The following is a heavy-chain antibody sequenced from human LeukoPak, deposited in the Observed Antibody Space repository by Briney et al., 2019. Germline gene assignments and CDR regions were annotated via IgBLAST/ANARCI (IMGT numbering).Heavy chain of an antibody. V-gene: IGHV4-39*07. CDR3: ARVRGGNSSSWYWKFGWFDP. CDR1: GGSISSSSYS. Sequence: KSSETLSLTCTVSGGSISSSSYSWGWIRQPPGKGLEWIGSIYYSGSTYYNPSLKSRVTISVDTSKNQFSLKLSSVTAADTAVYYCARVRGGNSSSWYWKFGWFDPWGQGTLVTVSS. D-gene: IGHD6-13*01. J-gene: IGHJ5*02. CDR2: IYYSGST.